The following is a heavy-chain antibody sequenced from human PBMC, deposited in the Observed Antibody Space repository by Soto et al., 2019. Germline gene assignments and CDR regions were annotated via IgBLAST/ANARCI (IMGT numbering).Heavy chain of an antibody. Sequence: PSETLSLTCTVSGGSVSSGSYYWSWIRQPPGKGLEWIGYIYCSGSTNYNPSLKSRVTISVDTSKNQFSLKLSSVTAADTAVYYCARGGIVVVPAAMTGQYYYYYYGMDVWGQGTTVTVSS. CDR3: ARGGIVVVPAAMTGQYYYYYYGMDV. V-gene: IGHV4-61*01. CDR2: IYCSGST. J-gene: IGHJ6*02. CDR1: GGSVSSGSYY. D-gene: IGHD2-2*01.